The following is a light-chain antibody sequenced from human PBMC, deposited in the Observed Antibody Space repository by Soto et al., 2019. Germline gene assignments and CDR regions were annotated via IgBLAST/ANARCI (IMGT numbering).Light chain of an antibody. Sequence: DIQMTQSPSSISASLGDRVTITCRASQGITNRLAWYQQKPGQAPTLLIYEASNLQSGVPSRISGSGSGTDFTLTISSLQPEDFANYYCQQANSFPITFGQGTRLEI. CDR1: QGITNR. CDR3: QQANSFPIT. CDR2: EAS. V-gene: IGKV1D-12*01. J-gene: IGKJ5*01.